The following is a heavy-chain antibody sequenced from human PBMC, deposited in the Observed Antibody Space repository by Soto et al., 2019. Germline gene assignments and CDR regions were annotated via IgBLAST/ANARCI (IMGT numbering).Heavy chain of an antibody. CDR3: ARAVYSSGCYFDAFDI. CDR2: IKQYGSEK. Sequence: GGSLRLSCAASGFTFSSYWMSWVRQAPGKGLEWVANIKQYGSEKYYVDSVKGRFTISRDNAKNSLYLQMNSLRAEDTAVYYCARAVYSSGCYFDAFDIWGQGTMVTVSS. V-gene: IGHV3-7*03. CDR1: GFTFSSYW. J-gene: IGHJ3*02. D-gene: IGHD6-19*01.